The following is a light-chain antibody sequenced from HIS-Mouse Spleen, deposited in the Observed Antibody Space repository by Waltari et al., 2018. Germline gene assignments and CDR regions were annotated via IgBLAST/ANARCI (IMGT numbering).Light chain of an antibody. Sequence: QSALTQPASVSGSPGQSVTISCTGTSSDVGGYNYVSWYQQHPGKAPKLMIYDVSKRPSGVPDRFSGSKSGNTASLTISGLQAEDEADYYCCSYAGSHVVFCGGTKLTVL. CDR3: CSYAGSHVV. CDR1: SSDVGGYNY. J-gene: IGLJ2*01. CDR2: DVS. V-gene: IGLV2-11*01.